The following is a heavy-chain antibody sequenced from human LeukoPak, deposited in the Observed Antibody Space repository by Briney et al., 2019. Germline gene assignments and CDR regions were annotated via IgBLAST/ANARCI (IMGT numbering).Heavy chain of an antibody. Sequence: GGSLRLSCAASGFTFSSYSMNWVRQAPGKGLEWVSYISSSSSTIYYADSVKGRFTISRDNAKNSLYLQMNSLRAEDTAVYYCARASRCPYSSGCRPGGVAFDIWGQGTMVTVSS. CDR2: ISSSSSTI. J-gene: IGHJ3*02. CDR3: ARASRCPYSSGCRPGGVAFDI. D-gene: IGHD6-19*01. V-gene: IGHV3-48*01. CDR1: GFTFSSYS.